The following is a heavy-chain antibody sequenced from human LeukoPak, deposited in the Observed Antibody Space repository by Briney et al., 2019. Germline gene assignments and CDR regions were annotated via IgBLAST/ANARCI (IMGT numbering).Heavy chain of an antibody. CDR2: IYYTGST. Sequence: SETLSLTCTVSGGSISSNSYYWGWIRQPPGKGLEWIGSIYYTGSTYYNPSLKSRVTISVDTSKNQFSLKLRSVTAADTAVYYCARDGPLPDGGYYYMDVWGKGTTVTISS. D-gene: IGHD3-16*01. V-gene: IGHV4-39*02. J-gene: IGHJ6*03. CDR1: GGSISSNSYY. CDR3: ARDGPLPDGGYYYMDV.